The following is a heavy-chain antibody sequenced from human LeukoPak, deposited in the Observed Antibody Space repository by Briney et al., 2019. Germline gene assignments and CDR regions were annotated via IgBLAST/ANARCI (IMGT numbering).Heavy chain of an antibody. V-gene: IGHV3-21*01. CDR2: ISGSSTYT. CDR1: RFPFSIYE. D-gene: IGHD3-9*01. CDR3: ARRSAGAPTGYYYMDI. J-gene: IGHJ6*03. Sequence: PGGSLRLSCVVSRFPFSIYEMNWVRQGPRKGLEWVSSISGSSTYTYYADSVKGRFTISRDNAKNSLDLQMNSLRAEDTAVYYCARRSAGAPTGYYYMDIWGKGTTVSVSS.